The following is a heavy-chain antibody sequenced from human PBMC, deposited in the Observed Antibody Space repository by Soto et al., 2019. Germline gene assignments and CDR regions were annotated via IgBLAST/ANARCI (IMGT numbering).Heavy chain of an antibody. V-gene: IGHV3-7*01. CDR2: IKQDGSEK. CDR1: GFTFSSYW. D-gene: IGHD2-21*02. J-gene: IGHJ4*02. Sequence: EVQLVESGGGLVQPGGSLRLSCAASGFTFSSYWMSWVRQAPGKGLEWVANIKQDGSEKYYVDSVKGRFTISRDNTKNSLYLQMNSLRAEDTAVYYCARLAYCGGDCFLYDYWGQGTLVTVSS. CDR3: ARLAYCGGDCFLYDY.